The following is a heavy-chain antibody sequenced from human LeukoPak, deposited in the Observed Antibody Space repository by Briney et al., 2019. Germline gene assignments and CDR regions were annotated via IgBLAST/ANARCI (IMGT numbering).Heavy chain of an antibody. J-gene: IGHJ4*02. D-gene: IGHD1-26*01. Sequence: SETLSLTCTVSGGSISSYYWSWIRQPPGKGLEWIGYIYYSGSTNYNPSLKSRVTISVDTSKNQFSLKLSSVTAADTAVYYCARGSEELRFDYWGQGTLVTVSS. V-gene: IGHV4-59*08. CDR3: ARGSEELRFDY. CDR2: IYYSGST. CDR1: GGSISSYY.